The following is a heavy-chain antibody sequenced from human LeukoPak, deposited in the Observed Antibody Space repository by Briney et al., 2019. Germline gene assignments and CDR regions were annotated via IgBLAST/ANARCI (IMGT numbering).Heavy chain of an antibody. J-gene: IGHJ4*02. CDR3: ASSPYYSGSYYIDY. CDR2: ISSNSSYI. D-gene: IGHD1-26*01. CDR1: GFTFSTYS. V-gene: IGHV3-21*01. Sequence: GGSLILSCAASGFTFSTYSMNWVRQAPGKGLEWVSSISSNSSYIYYADSVKGRFTISRDNAKNSLYLQMNSLRAEDTAVYYCASSPYYSGSYYIDYWGQGTLVTVSS.